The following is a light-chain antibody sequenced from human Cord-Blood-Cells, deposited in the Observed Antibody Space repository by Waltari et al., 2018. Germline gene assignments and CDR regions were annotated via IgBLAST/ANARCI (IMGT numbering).Light chain of an antibody. CDR2: WAS. Sequence: DIVMNQYPDSLAVSLGERATINCKSNQSVLYSSNNKNYLAWYQQKPGQPPKLLISWASTRESGVPDRFSGSGSGTDFTLTISSLQAEDVAVYYCQQYYSTPFTFGPGTKVDIK. J-gene: IGKJ3*01. CDR1: QSVLYSSNNKNY. CDR3: QQYYSTPFT. V-gene: IGKV4-1*01.